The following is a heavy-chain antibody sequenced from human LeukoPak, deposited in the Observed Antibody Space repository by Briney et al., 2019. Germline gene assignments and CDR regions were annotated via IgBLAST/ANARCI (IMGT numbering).Heavy chain of an antibody. D-gene: IGHD3-16*02. Sequence: PSETLSLTCTVSGGSISSYYWSWIRQPPGKGLEWLGYIYYSGSTNYNPSLKSRVTISVDTSKNQFSLKLSSVTAADTAVYYCASVSEGELSLGAFDIWGQGTMVTVSS. V-gene: IGHV4-59*01. CDR2: IYYSGST. CDR3: ASVSEGELSLGAFDI. J-gene: IGHJ3*02. CDR1: GGSISSYY.